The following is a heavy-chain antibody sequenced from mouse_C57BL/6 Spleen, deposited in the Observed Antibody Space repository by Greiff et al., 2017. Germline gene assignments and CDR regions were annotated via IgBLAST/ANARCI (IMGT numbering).Heavy chain of an antibody. CDR1: GYTFTSYG. CDR2: IYPGSGNT. CDR3: AREDYGSSPDY. J-gene: IGHJ2*01. V-gene: IGHV1-84*01. D-gene: IGHD1-1*01. Sequence: VQLQQSGAELARPGASVKLSCKASGYTFTSYGINWVKQRPGQGLEWIGWIYPGSGNTKYNEKFKGKATLTVDTSSSTAYMQLSSLTSEDSAVYFCAREDYGSSPDYWGQGTTLTVSS.